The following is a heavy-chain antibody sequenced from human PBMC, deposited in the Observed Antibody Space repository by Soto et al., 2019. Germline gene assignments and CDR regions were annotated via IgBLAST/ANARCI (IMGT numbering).Heavy chain of an antibody. Sequence: ETLSLTCTVSGGSISSYYWSWIRQPPGKGLEWIGYIYYSGSTNYNPSLKSRVTISVDTSKNQFSLKLSSVTAADTAVYYCARQGIYYGSGSYYSGRGSDYYYMDVWGKGTTVTVSS. CDR2: IYYSGST. J-gene: IGHJ6*03. CDR1: GGSISSYY. V-gene: IGHV4-59*08. CDR3: ARQGIYYGSGSYYSGRGSDYYYMDV. D-gene: IGHD3-10*01.